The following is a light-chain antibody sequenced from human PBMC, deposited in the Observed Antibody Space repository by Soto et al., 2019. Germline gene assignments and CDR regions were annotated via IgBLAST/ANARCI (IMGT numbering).Light chain of an antibody. CDR3: QHSYRTLWT. V-gene: IGKV1-39*01. Sequence: DIQMTQSPSSLSASVGDRVTITCRASQSISSYLNWYQQKPGTAPKLLIYAASSLQSAVPSRLSGSGSRTDFPLPISTLHPEAFAPCYWQHSYRTLWTFGQRTTV. CDR1: QSISSY. J-gene: IGKJ1*01. CDR2: AAS.